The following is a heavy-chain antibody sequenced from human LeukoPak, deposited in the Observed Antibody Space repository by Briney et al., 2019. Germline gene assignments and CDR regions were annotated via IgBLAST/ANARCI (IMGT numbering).Heavy chain of an antibody. Sequence: PSETLSLTCTVSGGSISSYYWSWIRQPPGKGLEWIGYIYYSGSTNYNPSLKSRVTISVDTSKNQFSLKLSSVTAADTAMYYCARVRGAAAGDWGQGTLVTVSS. CDR2: IYYSGST. J-gene: IGHJ4*02. D-gene: IGHD6-13*01. CDR3: ARVRGAAAGD. CDR1: GGSISSYY. V-gene: IGHV4-59*01.